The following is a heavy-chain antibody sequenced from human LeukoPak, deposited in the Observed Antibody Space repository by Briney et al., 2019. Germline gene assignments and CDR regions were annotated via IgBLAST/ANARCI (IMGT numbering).Heavy chain of an antibody. D-gene: IGHD3-22*01. CDR3: AVYYYDSTAFNY. CDR2: ISGSGGDI. J-gene: IGHJ4*02. CDR1: GLSFSSFE. Sequence: GGSLRLSCAAPGLSFSSFEMTWFRQAPGKGLEWVSYISGSGGDIFYADSVKGRFTISRDNAINSLYLQMNSLRAEDTAMYYCAVYYYDSTAFNYWGQGTLVTVSS. V-gene: IGHV3-48*03.